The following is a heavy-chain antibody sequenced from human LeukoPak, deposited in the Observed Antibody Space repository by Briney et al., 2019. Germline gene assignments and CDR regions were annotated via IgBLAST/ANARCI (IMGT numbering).Heavy chain of an antibody. D-gene: IGHD6-19*01. CDR1: GFTFSSYG. V-gene: IGHV3-48*04. J-gene: IGHJ6*03. CDR3: ARGVAARYYYYMDV. CDR2: ISTSSSTI. Sequence: GGSLRLSCAASGFTFSSYGMNWVRQAPGKGLEWVSYISTSSSTIYYADSVKGRFTISRDNAKNSLYLQMNSLRAEDTAVYYCARGVAARYYYYMDVWGKGTTVTVSS.